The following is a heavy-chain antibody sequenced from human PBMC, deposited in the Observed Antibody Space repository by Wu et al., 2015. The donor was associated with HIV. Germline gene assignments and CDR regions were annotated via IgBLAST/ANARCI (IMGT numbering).Heavy chain of an antibody. D-gene: IGHD3-22*01. CDR3: ARDMTYYYDNSGYYRLDY. J-gene: IGHJ4*02. CDR1: GGTFSSYA. Sequence: QVQLVQSGAEVKKPGSSVKVSCKASGGTFSSYAISWVRQAPGQGLEWMGRIIPIFGTANYAQKFQGRVTITADESTSTAYMELSSLRSEDTAVYYCARDMTYYYDNSGYYRLDYWGQGTLTHRLL. V-gene: IGHV1-69*13. CDR2: IIPIFGTA.